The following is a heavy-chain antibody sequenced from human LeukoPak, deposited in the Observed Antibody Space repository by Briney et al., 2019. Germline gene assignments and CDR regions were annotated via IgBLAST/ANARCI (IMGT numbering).Heavy chain of an antibody. CDR3: ARSHYYDSSGNYYGANWFDS. D-gene: IGHD3-22*01. J-gene: IGHJ5*01. CDR2: IYFSGST. V-gene: IGHV4-39*01. CDR1: GGSISSSGYY. Sequence: IPSETLSLTCTVSGGSISSSGYYWAWIRQPPGKGLEWIGSIYFSGSTYYNPSLKSRVTISVDTSKNQFSLQLNSVTAADTAVYYCARSHYYDSSGNYYGANWFDSWGQGTLVTVSS.